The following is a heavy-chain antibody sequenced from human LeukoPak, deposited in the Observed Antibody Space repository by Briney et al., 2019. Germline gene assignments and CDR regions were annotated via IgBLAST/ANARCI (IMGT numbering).Heavy chain of an antibody. CDR3: ARVGGYGDYSFSY. D-gene: IGHD4-17*01. CDR1: GFTFSSYA. V-gene: IGHV3-64*01. Sequence: GGSLRLSCAASGFTFSSYAMHWVRQAPGKGLEYVSVISSNGGSTYYANSVKGRFTLSRNNSKNTLYLQMNSLRAEDTAVYYCARVGGYGDYSFSYWSQGTLVTVSS. J-gene: IGHJ4*02. CDR2: ISSNGGST.